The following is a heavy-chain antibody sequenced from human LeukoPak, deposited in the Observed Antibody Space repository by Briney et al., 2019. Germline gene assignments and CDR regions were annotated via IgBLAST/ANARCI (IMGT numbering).Heavy chain of an antibody. Sequence: PGGSLRLSCAASGFTFSNYAMTWVRQAPGKGLEWVSAISGSGGSTYYADSVKGRFTISRDNSKNTLYLQMNSLRDEDTAIYYCAEEGENYDFDIWGQGTMVTVSS. CDR3: AEEGENYDFDI. CDR1: GFTFSNYA. CDR2: ISGSGGST. V-gene: IGHV3-23*01. D-gene: IGHD2-21*01. J-gene: IGHJ3*02.